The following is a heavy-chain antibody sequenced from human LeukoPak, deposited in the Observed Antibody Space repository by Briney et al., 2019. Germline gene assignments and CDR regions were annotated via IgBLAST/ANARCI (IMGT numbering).Heavy chain of an antibody. D-gene: IGHD6-19*01. CDR2: VYYSGST. Sequence: SETLSLTCTVSGGSITNYYWTWIRQPPGKGLEWIGNVYYSGSTNYNPSLKSRVTISVDTSKNQFSLKLTSVTAADTAVYYCARRVAVSGTGHYFDYWGQGTPVTVSS. V-gene: IGHV4-59*08. CDR3: ARRVAVSGTGHYFDY. J-gene: IGHJ4*02. CDR1: GGSITNYY.